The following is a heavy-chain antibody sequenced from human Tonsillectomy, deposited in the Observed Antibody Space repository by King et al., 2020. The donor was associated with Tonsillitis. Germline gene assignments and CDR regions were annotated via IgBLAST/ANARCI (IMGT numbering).Heavy chain of an antibody. CDR2: IYYSGTT. V-gene: IGHV4-30-4*01. D-gene: IGHD2-2*01. CDR1: GGSISNGDYY. CDR3: ARVLRFCTSTSCPSGPFTNTFGVTVAFDY. Sequence: QLQESGPGLVKPSQTLSLTCTVSGGSISNGDYYWSWIRQFPGKGLEWIGYIYYSGTTYNNPSLRSRLTISVDTSKNQFSLRLSSVTAADTAVFYCARVLRFCTSTSCPSGPFTNTFGVTVAFDYWGQGTPVTVSS. J-gene: IGHJ4*02.